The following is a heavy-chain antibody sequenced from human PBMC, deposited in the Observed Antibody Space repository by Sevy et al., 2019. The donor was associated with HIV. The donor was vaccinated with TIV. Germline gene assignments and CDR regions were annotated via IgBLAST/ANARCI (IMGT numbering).Heavy chain of an antibody. J-gene: IGHJ4*02. CDR2: INAISSNI. CDR3: ARDLFSGGNAVHGY. D-gene: IGHD2-15*01. V-gene: IGHV3-21*01. Sequence: GGSLRLSCAASGFTFSSYAMNWVRQAPGKGLEWVSSINAISSNIYYADSVKGRFTISRDNAENPLYLQMNSVRAEDTAVYYCARDLFSGGNAVHGYWGQGTLVTVSS. CDR1: GFTFSSYA.